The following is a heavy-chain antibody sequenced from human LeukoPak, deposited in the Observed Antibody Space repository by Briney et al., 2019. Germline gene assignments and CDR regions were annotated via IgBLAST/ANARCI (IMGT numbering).Heavy chain of an antibody. V-gene: IGHV3-7*01. CDR2: IKQDGSEK. J-gene: IGHJ4*02. CDR1: GFTFSSYW. CDR3: ARAQPNYDSSGYYYAEPEYYFDY. Sequence: VGSLRLSCAASGFTFSSYWKSWVRQAPGKGLEWVANIKQDGSEKYYVDSVKGRFTISRDNAKNSLYLQMNSLRAEDTAVYYCARAQPNYDSSGYYYAEPEYYFDYWGQGTLVTVSS. D-gene: IGHD3-22*01.